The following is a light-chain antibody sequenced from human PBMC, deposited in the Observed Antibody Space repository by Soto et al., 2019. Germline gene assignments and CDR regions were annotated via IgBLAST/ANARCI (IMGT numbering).Light chain of an antibody. Sequence: QSALTQPRSVSGSPGQSVTISCTGTSSDVGGFNSVSWYQQHPGKAPKLMIYEVSNRSSGVSNRFSGSKSGNTASLTISGLQAEDEADYYCSSYTSRSTHVFGTGTKVTVL. V-gene: IGLV2-14*01. CDR1: SSDVGGFNS. CDR3: SSYTSRSTHV. J-gene: IGLJ1*01. CDR2: EVS.